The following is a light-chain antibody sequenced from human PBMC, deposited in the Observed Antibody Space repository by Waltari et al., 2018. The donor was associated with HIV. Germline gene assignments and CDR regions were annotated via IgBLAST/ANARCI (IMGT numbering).Light chain of an antibody. V-gene: IGLV1-40*01. CDR2: GNS. CDR3: QSYYSSLSSSV. CDR1: SAGYD. J-gene: IGLJ2*01. Sequence: QSDLTQPPSVSEAPGQRVTISCSGVSAGYDVHWYQQLPGTAPKLLIYGNSNRPSGVPDRFSGSKSGPLASLAITGLQAEDEADYYCQSYYSSLSSSVFGGGTRLTVL.